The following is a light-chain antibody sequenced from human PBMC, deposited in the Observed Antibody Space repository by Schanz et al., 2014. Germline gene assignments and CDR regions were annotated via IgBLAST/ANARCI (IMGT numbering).Light chain of an antibody. CDR2: EVT. J-gene: IGLJ3*02. CDR1: SSDIGSYNR. Sequence: QSALTQPPSVSGSPGQSVTISCTGTSSDIGSYNRVSWYQQPPGAAPKLIIYEVTYWPSGVPDRFSGSKSGSTASLAISGLQSEDEADYYCAAWDDSLNGWVFGGGTKLTVL. V-gene: IGLV2-18*01. CDR3: AAWDDSLNGWV.